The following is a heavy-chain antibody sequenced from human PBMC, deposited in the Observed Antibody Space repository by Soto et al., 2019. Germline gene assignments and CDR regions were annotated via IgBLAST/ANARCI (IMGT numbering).Heavy chain of an antibody. CDR3: AKRATPVTQEYYFDY. J-gene: IGHJ4*02. V-gene: IGHV3-23*01. D-gene: IGHD4-4*01. CDR2: ISGSGGST. Sequence: GGSLRLSCAASGFTFSSYAMSWVRQAPGKGLEWVSAISGSGGSTYYADSVKGRFTISRDNSKNTLYLQMNSLRAEDTAVYYCAKRATPVTQEYYFDYWGQGTLVTGLL. CDR1: GFTFSSYA.